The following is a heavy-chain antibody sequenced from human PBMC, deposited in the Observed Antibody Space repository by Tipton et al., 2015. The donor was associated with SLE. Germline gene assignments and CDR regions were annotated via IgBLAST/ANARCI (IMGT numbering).Heavy chain of an antibody. CDR1: GGSIINSY. V-gene: IGHV4-59*07. J-gene: IGHJ6*03. CDR3: ARTEVRGVIAMDV. CDR2: MYSSGNT. Sequence: TLSLTCTVSGGSIINSYWGWIRQSPGKGLEWMGYMYSSGNTIHNPSLKSRVTISIDTPRNQFSLKLNSVTTADTAVYYCARTEVRGVIAMDVWGKGTTVTVSS. D-gene: IGHD3-10*01.